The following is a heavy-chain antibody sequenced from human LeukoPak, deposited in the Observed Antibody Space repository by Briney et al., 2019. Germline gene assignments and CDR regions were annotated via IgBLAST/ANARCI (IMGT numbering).Heavy chain of an antibody. V-gene: IGHV6-1*01. CDR2: TYYRSKWYN. CDR3: ATDYGDSPYYYYGMDV. D-gene: IGHD4-17*01. J-gene: IGHJ6*02. Sequence: SQTLSLTCAISGDSVSSNSAAWNWIRQSPSRGLEWLGRTYYRSKWYNDYAVSVKSRITINPDTSKNQFSLQLNSVTPEDTAVYYCATDYGDSPYYYYGMDVWGQGTTVTVSS. CDR1: GDSVSSNSAA.